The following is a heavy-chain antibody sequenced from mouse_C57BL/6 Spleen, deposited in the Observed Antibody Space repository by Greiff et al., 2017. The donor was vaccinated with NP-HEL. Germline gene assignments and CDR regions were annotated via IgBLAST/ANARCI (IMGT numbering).Heavy chain of an antibody. V-gene: IGHV1-69*01. CDR2: IDPSDSYT. Sequence: QVQLQQPGAELVMPGASVKLSCKASGYTFTSYWMHWVKQRPGQGLEWIGEIDPSDSYTNYNQKFKGKSTLTVGKSSSTAYMQLSSLTSEDSAVYYCARSYYGSSYIDYWGQGTTLTVSS. CDR1: GYTFTSYW. D-gene: IGHD1-1*01. CDR3: ARSYYGSSYIDY. J-gene: IGHJ2*01.